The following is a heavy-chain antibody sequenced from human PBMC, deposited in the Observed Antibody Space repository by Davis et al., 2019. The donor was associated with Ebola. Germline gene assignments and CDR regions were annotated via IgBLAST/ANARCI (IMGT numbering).Heavy chain of an antibody. Sequence: GESLKISCGTSGFTFSNFGFHWVRQARGKGLEWVTSISYDGSQTNNADFVKGRFTISRDNAKNSLNLQMNSLRVEDTAVYYCARVRGLDVWGQGTTVTVSS. D-gene: IGHD2-21*01. V-gene: IGHV3-30*03. J-gene: IGHJ6*02. CDR2: ISYDGSQT. CDR3: ARVRGLDV. CDR1: GFTFSNFG.